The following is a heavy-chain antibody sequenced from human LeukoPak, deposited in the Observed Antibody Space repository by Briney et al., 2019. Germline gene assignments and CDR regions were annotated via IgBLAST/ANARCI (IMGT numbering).Heavy chain of an antibody. CDR1: GFTFNTYA. V-gene: IGHV3-23*01. D-gene: IGHD5-18*01. CDR3: AKVDTAMVPNFDY. Sequence: GGSLRLSCAASGFTFNTYAMSWVRQALGKGLEWVSAISGSGGSTYYADSVKGRFTISRDNSKNTLYLQMNSLRAEDTAVYYCAKVDTAMVPNFDYWGQGILVTVSS. J-gene: IGHJ4*02. CDR2: ISGSGGST.